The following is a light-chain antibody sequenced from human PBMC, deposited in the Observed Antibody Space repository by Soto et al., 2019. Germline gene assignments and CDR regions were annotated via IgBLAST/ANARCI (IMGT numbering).Light chain of an antibody. CDR1: SSDVGGYNY. J-gene: IGLJ2*01. Sequence: QSALTQPPSASGSPGQSVTISCTGTSSDVGGYNYVSWYQQHPGKAPKRMIYEVSKRPSGVPARFSGSKSGNTASLTVSGLQAEDEADYYCSLYAGSNTVVFGGGTKVTVL. CDR3: SLYAGSNTVV. CDR2: EVS. V-gene: IGLV2-8*01.